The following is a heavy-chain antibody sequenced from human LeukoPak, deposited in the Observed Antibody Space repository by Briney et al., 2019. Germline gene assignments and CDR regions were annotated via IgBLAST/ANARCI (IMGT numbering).Heavy chain of an antibody. CDR3: AKPLHDHDIYDS. CDR1: GFTFSRYV. D-gene: IGHD3-9*01. Sequence: GGSLRLSCAASGFTFSRYVMNWVRQASGKGLEWVSAISVSGDRAYYADSVKGRFTISRDNAKNTLYLQMNSLRVEDTAIYFCAKPLHDHDIYDSWGQGTLVTVSS. V-gene: IGHV3-23*01. CDR2: ISVSGDRA. J-gene: IGHJ4*02.